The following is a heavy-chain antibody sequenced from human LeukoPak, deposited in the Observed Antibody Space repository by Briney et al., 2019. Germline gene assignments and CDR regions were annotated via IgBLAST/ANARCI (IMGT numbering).Heavy chain of an antibody. Sequence: GASVKVSCKASGYTFTSYGISWVRQAPGQGLEWIGWINPNSGGTNYAQKFQGRVTMTRDTSISTAYMELSRLRSDDTAVYYCARDRSGWSVNWFDPWGQGTLVTVSS. CDR3: ARDRSGWSVNWFDP. CDR1: GYTFTSYG. CDR2: INPNSGGT. D-gene: IGHD6-19*01. J-gene: IGHJ5*02. V-gene: IGHV1-2*02.